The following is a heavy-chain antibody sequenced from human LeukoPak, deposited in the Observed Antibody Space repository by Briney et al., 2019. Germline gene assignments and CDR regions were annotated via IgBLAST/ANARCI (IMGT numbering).Heavy chain of an antibody. D-gene: IGHD3-16*02. J-gene: IGHJ4*02. Sequence: PGGSLRLSCAASGFTFSSFEMNWVRQGPGKGLEWVSYISSSGSIIYYADSVKGRFIISRDNAKNSLYLQMSSLRAEDTAVYYCARWSRLGELSSDFWGQGTLVSVSS. CDR1: GFTFSSFE. CDR3: ARWSRLGELSSDF. CDR2: ISSSGSII. V-gene: IGHV3-48*03.